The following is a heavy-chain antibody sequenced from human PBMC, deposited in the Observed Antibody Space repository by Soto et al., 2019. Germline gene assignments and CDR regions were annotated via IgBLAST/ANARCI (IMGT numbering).Heavy chain of an antibody. J-gene: IGHJ5*02. CDR2: INPVNGNT. CDR1: GYTFTTYT. Sequence: ASVKVSCKASGYTFTTYTMNWVRQAPGQRLEWMGWINPVNGNTKSSQKFQDRVIITRDTSASTAYMELRSVRSEDTAVYYCARGIATGQLDPWGQGTLVTVSS. D-gene: IGHD6-13*01. CDR3: ARGIATGQLDP. V-gene: IGHV1-3*01.